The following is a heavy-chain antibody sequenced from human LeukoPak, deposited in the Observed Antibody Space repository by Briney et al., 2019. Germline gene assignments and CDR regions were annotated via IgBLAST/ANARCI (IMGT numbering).Heavy chain of an antibody. Sequence: ASVKVSCKASGYTFTGYYMHWVRQAPGQGLEWMGWINPNSGGTNYAQKFQGRVTMTRDTFISTAYMELSRLRSDDTAVYYCARSRGYSGYDYPLYGMDVWGQGTTVTVSS. CDR2: INPNSGGT. CDR3: ARSRGYSGYDYPLYGMDV. D-gene: IGHD5-12*01. CDR1: GYTFTGYY. V-gene: IGHV1-2*02. J-gene: IGHJ6*02.